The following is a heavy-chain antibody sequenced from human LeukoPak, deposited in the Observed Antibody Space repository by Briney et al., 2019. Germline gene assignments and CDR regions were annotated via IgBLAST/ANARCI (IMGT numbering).Heavy chain of an antibody. V-gene: IGHV3-30*04. CDR3: ARDSNSDFWSGYYTNYFDY. CDR1: GFTFSQFA. CDR2: ISHDGRNT. Sequence: GGSLRLSCAASGFTFSQFAVHWVRQAPGKGLEWVADISHDGRNTYYADSVKGRFTISRDNSKNTLYLQMNSLRTEDTAVYYCARDSNSDFWSGYYTNYFDYWGQGTLVTVSS. J-gene: IGHJ4*02. D-gene: IGHD3-3*01.